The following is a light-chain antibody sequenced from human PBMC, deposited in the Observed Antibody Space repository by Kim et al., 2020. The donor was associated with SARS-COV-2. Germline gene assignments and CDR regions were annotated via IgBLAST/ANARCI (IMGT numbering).Light chain of an antibody. V-gene: IGLV1-44*01. J-gene: IGLJ2*01. CDR1: RSNIGGDT. Sequence: GQSVTISCSGSRSNIGGDTVNWYQQLPGAAPKLLIYAVDQRPSGVPDRFSGSNSGTSASLAISGLRSEDEAIYYCAVWDDSLNGPSFGGGTQLTVL. CDR2: AVD. CDR3: AVWDDSLNGPS.